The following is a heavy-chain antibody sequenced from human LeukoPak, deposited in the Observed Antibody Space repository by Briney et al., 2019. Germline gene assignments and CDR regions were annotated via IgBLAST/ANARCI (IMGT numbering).Heavy chain of an antibody. CDR3: ARTSGYYDILTGYPGYFDL. J-gene: IGHJ2*01. V-gene: IGHV4-4*07. CDR2: IYTTGST. CDR1: GGSISSYF. Sequence: SETLSLTCTVSGGSISSYFWNWIRQPAGKGLDRIGRIYTTGSTNYNPSLKSRVTMSVDTSKNQFSLKLSSVTAADTAVYYCARTSGYYDILTGYPGYFDLWGRGTLVTVSS. D-gene: IGHD3-9*01.